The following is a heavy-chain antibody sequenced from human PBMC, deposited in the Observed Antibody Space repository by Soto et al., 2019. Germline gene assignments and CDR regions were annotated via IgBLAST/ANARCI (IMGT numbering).Heavy chain of an antibody. CDR1: GFSFSRYG. J-gene: IGHJ6*02. CDR2: IWYDGSKK. CDR3: AREGQDYSDGMDV. V-gene: IGHV3-33*01. Sequence: QLQLAESGGGVVQPGGSLRLSCAASGFSFSRYGMHWVRQAPGKGLEWVGVIWYDGSKKFHADSVKGRLTISRDNSKNTLYMQMNSLRAEDTAVYYCAREGQDYSDGMDVWGQGTTVTVSS.